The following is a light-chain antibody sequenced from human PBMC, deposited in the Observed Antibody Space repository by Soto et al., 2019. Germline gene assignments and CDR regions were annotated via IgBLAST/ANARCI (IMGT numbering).Light chain of an antibody. CDR1: SIDVGAYNY. Sequence: QSALTQFASVSGSPGQSITISCTGTSIDVGAYNYVSWYQQHPDKAPKLLIYEVGNRPSGVSFRFSGSKSGNTASLTISGLQAEDEADYYCSSYAGSNNLPCVVFGGGTQLTVL. J-gene: IGLJ2*01. CDR3: SSYAGSNNLPCVV. V-gene: IGLV2-14*01. CDR2: EVG.